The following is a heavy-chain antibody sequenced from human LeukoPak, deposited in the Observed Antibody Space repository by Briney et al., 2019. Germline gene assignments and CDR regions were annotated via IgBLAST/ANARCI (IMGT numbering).Heavy chain of an antibody. CDR3: AKDTMAVARGGVGAFDI. Sequence: GGSLRLSCAASGFTFDDYAMHWVRQAPGKGLEWVSTISWNSGNIGYADSVKGRFTISRDNAKNSLYLQMNSLRVEDMALYYCAKDTMAVARGGVGAFDIWGQGTMVTVSS. CDR1: GFTFDDYA. J-gene: IGHJ3*02. CDR2: ISWNSGNI. V-gene: IGHV3-9*03. D-gene: IGHD6-19*01.